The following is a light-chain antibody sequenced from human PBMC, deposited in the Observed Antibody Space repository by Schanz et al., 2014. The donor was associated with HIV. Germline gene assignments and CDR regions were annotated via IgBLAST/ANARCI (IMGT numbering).Light chain of an antibody. V-gene: IGLV1-40*01. CDR1: SSNIGTGYD. J-gene: IGLJ3*02. CDR3: SSYIGTGTLEV. CDR2: GSS. Sequence: QSVLTQPPSVSGAPGQRVTISCTGSSSNIGTGYDVHWYQQLPGTAPKLLIYGSSNRPSGVPDRFSGSKSGSSASLAISGLQADDEADYYCSSYIGTGTLEVFGGGTKLTVL.